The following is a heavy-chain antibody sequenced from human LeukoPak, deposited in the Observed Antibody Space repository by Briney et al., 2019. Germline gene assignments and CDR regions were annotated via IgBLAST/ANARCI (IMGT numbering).Heavy chain of an antibody. CDR1: GFIVSSNY. V-gene: IGHV3-53*01. D-gene: IGHD2-2*01. CDR3: TSAAPDY. J-gene: IGHJ4*02. Sequence: GGSLRLSCAASGFIVSSNYMSWVRQAPGKGLEWVSVIYSGGSTYYADSVKGRFTISRDNSKNTLYLQMNSLRAEDTAVYYCTSAAPDYWGQGTLVTVSS. CDR2: IYSGGST.